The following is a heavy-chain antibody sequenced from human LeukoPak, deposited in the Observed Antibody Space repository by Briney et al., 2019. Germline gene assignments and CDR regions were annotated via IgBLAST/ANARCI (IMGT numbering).Heavy chain of an antibody. V-gene: IGHV4-34*01. D-gene: IGHD2-15*01. CDR3: ARGREDSVVVVAATLDY. J-gene: IGHJ4*02. CDR2: INHSGST. CDR1: AFTFSDYY. Sequence: PGGSLRLSCAASAFTFSDYYMSWLRQPPGKGLEWCGGINHSGSTNYNPSLKSRVTISVDTSKNQFSLKLSSVTAADTAVYYCARGREDSVVVVAATLDYWGQGTLVTVSS.